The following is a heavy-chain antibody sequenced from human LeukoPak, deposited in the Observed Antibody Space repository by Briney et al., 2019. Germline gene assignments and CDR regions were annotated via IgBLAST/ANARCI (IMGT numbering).Heavy chain of an antibody. Sequence: VASVKVSCKASGYTFTSYGISWVRQAPGQGLEWMGWISAYNGNTNYAQKLQGRVTMTTDTSTSTAYMELRSLRSDDTAVYYCARDQDSSSWYYWGYWGQGTLVTVSS. CDR2: ISAYNGNT. CDR3: ARDQDSSSWYYWGY. J-gene: IGHJ4*02. CDR1: GYTFTSYG. V-gene: IGHV1-18*01. D-gene: IGHD6-13*01.